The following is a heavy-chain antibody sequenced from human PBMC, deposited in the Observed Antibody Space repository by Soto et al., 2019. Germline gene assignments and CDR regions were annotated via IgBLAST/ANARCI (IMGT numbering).Heavy chain of an antibody. V-gene: IGHV3-30-3*01. CDR2: ISYDGSNK. Sequence: GESLKISCAASGFTFSSYAMHWVRQAPGKGLEWVAVISYDGSNKYYADSVKGRFTISRDNSKNTLYLQMNSLRAEDTAVYYCAREGSSWYERNFDYWGQGTPVTVSS. J-gene: IGHJ4*02. CDR3: AREGSSWYERNFDY. D-gene: IGHD6-13*01. CDR1: GFTFSSYA.